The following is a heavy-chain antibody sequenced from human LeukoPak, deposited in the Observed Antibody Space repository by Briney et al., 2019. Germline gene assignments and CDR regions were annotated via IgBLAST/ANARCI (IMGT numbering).Heavy chain of an antibody. CDR3: AKDIRHYDSSGCDY. CDR1: GFTFDDYA. D-gene: IGHD3-22*01. Sequence: QPGRSLRLSCAASGFTFDDYAMHWVRQAPGKGLDWVSGISWNSGSIGYADSVKGRFTISRDNAKNSLYLQMNSLRAEDMALYYCAKDIRHYDSSGCDYWGQGTLVTVSS. J-gene: IGHJ4*02. V-gene: IGHV3-9*03. CDR2: ISWNSGSI.